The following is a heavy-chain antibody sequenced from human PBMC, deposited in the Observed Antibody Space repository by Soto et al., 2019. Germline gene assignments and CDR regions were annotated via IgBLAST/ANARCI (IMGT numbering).Heavy chain of an antibody. Sequence: SETLSLTCTVSGGSISSSSYYWGWIRQPPGKGLEWIGSIYYSGSTYYNPSLKSRVTISVDTSKNQFSLKLSSVAAADTAVYYCASLGSLFDYWGQGTLVTVSS. CDR2: IYYSGST. J-gene: IGHJ4*02. V-gene: IGHV4-39*01. CDR1: GGSISSSSYY. CDR3: ASLGSLFDY. D-gene: IGHD3-16*01.